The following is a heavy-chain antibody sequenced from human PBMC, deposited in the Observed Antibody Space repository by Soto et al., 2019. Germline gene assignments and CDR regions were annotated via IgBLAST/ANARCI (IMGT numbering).Heavy chain of an antibody. Sequence: SETLSLTCTVSGGSISSYYWSWIRQPPGKGLEWIGYIYYSGSTNYNPSLKSRVTISVDTSKNQFSLKLSSVTAADTAVYYCARGSGNIAPYYFDYWGQGTLVTVS. CDR1: GGSISSYY. J-gene: IGHJ4*02. CDR3: ARGSGNIAPYYFDY. V-gene: IGHV4-59*01. D-gene: IGHD6-25*01. CDR2: IYYSGST.